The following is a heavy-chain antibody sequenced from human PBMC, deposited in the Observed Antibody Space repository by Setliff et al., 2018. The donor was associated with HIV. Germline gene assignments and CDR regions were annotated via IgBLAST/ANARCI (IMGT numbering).Heavy chain of an antibody. Sequence: SETLSLTCFVSGYSISGDYYWGWIRQPPGKGLEWIGSINHRGITYYNPSLKSRVTISVGTSNNQFSLYLNSVTAADTAVYYCVRVHWFDPWGQGTLVTVSS. CDR1: GYSISGDYY. CDR2: INHRGIT. D-gene: IGHD3-10*01. J-gene: IGHJ5*02. CDR3: VRVHWFDP. V-gene: IGHV4-38-2*01.